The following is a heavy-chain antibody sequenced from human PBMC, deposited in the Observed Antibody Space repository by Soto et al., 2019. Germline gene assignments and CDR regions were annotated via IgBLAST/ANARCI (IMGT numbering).Heavy chain of an antibody. J-gene: IGHJ1*01. CDR2: IHPSGDT. D-gene: IGHD2-8*01. CDR1: GYKFTTYF. Sequence: ASVKVSCKASGYKFTTYFIHWVRQAPGQGLEWMGMIHPSGDTGYGQKFRGRVTMTIDTSTTTAYMELRNLTSEDTAIYFSVRGYCTTTPCSGDFQHWGQDTLVTLSA. CDR3: VRGYCTTTPCSGDFQH. V-gene: IGHV1-46*01.